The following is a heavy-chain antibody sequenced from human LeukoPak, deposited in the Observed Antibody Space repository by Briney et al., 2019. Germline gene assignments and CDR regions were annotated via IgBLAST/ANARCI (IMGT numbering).Heavy chain of an antibody. J-gene: IGHJ6*02. CDR1: GFTVSSNY. V-gene: IGHV3-53*01. CDR3: ARELRFLWFGEYRLYGMDV. Sequence: GGSLRLSCAASGFTVSSNYMSWVRQAPGKGLEWVSVIYSGGSTYYADSVKGRFTISRDNSKNTLYLQMNSLRAEDTAVYYCARELRFLWFGEYRLYGMDVWGQGTTVTVSS. CDR2: IYSGGST. D-gene: IGHD3-10*01.